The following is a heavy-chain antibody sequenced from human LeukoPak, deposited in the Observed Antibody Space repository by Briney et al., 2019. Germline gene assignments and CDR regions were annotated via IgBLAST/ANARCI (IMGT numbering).Heavy chain of an antibody. Sequence: GGSLRLSCAASGFTFSSYGMHWVRQAPGKGLEWVAFIPYDGSNKYYADSVKGRFTISRDNSKNTLYLQMNSLRAEDTAVFYCARTRWYYYYMDVWGKGTTVTVSS. J-gene: IGHJ6*03. CDR2: IPYDGSNK. D-gene: IGHD1-1*01. CDR1: GFTFSSYG. V-gene: IGHV3-30*02. CDR3: ARTRWYYYYMDV.